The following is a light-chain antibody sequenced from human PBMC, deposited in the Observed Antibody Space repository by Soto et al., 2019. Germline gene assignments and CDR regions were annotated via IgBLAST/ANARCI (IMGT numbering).Light chain of an antibody. V-gene: IGKV3-11*01. J-gene: IGKJ2*01. CDR3: QQRSNWPRT. CDR1: QSVSSY. CDR2: DAS. Sequence: EIVLTQSPATLSLSPGERATLSCRASQSVSSYLAWYQQKPGQAPSLLIYDASNRATGIPARCSGSGSGTDFSLTISSLEPEDFAVYYCQQRSNWPRTFGQGTKLEIK.